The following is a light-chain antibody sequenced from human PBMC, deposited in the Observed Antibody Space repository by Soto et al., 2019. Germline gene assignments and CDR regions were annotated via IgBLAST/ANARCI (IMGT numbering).Light chain of an antibody. J-gene: IGKJ1*01. CDR1: QSVRSN. V-gene: IGKV3-15*01. CDR3: QQYNKWPPMT. Sequence: EIVLTQSPATLSVSPGERATLSCRATQSVRSNLAWYQQKPGQAPRLLIHGATTRATGIPDRFSGSGSGTEFTLTISSLQLEDCAVYYCQQYNKWPPMTFGQGTKVEIK. CDR2: GAT.